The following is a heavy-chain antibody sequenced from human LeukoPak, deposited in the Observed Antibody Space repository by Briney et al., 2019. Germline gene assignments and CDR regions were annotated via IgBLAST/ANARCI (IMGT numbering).Heavy chain of an antibody. J-gene: IGHJ5*02. CDR1: GGSISSYY. CDR3: ARAGRYCSSTSCPWWFDP. CDR2: IYYSGST. D-gene: IGHD2-2*01. V-gene: IGHV4-59*01. Sequence: SETLSLTCTVSGGSISSYYWSWIRQPPGKGLEWIGYIYYSGSTKYNPSLKRRVTISVDTSKNQFSLKLSSVNGADTAVYYCARAGRYCSSTSCPWWFDPWGQGTLVTVSS.